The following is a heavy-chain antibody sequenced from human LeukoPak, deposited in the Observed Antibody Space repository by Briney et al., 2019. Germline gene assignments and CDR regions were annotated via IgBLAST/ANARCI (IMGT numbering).Heavy chain of an antibody. V-gene: IGHV1-8*01. J-gene: IGHJ4*02. CDR2: MSPNSGNT. D-gene: IGHD7-27*01. CDR3: ARGPPNWGFDY. Sequence: GASVKVSCRASGHTFTTYDLNWVRQAPGQGLEWLGWMSPNSGNTGYAQKFQGRVTMIRDTSISTAYMELSSLRSEDTAVYYCARGPPNWGFDYWGQGTLVTVSS. CDR1: GHTFTTYD.